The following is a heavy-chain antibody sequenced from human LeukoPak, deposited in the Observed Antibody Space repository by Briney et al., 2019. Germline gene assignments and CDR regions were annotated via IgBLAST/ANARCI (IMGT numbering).Heavy chain of an antibody. J-gene: IGHJ4*02. V-gene: IGHV3-23*01. Sequence: GGSLRLSCAASGFTFRSYAMSWVRQAPGKGLEWVSAISGRGGSTYYADSVKGRFTISRDNSKNTLYLQMNSLRAEDTAVYYCAKDSGSGDFNYWGQGTLVSVSS. CDR2: ISGRGGST. CDR1: GFTFRSYA. D-gene: IGHD3-10*01. CDR3: AKDSGSGDFNY.